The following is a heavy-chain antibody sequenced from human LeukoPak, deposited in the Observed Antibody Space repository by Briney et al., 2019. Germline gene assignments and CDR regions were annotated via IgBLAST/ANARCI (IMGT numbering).Heavy chain of an antibody. J-gene: IGHJ5*02. CDR3: LRVDDTDGHNWFDP. D-gene: IGHD2-8*01. CDR2: IIGDGTRT. V-gene: IGHV3-74*01. CDR1: GFSFSYYW. Sequence: GGSLRLSCAASGFSFSYYWMHWVRQGSGKGPVWVSRIIGDGTRTDYADSVKGRFTISRDNAKSTLYLQMSSLTVEDTAVYYCLRVDDTDGHNWFDPWGQGTLVTVSS.